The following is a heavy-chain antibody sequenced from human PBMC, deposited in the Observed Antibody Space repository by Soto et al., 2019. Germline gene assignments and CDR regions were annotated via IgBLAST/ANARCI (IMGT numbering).Heavy chain of an antibody. CDR3: ARVHIVVVPAAIGYYYYGMDV. V-gene: IGHV1-69*13. D-gene: IGHD2-2*02. CDR1: GGTFSSYA. Sequence: GGSVKVSCKASGGTFSSYAISGVVRSPLRWLEGMGGIIPIFGTANYAQKFQGRVTITADESTSTAYMELSSLRSEDTAVYYCARVHIVVVPAAIGYYYYGMDVWGQGTTVTVSS. CDR2: IIPIFGTA. J-gene: IGHJ6*02.